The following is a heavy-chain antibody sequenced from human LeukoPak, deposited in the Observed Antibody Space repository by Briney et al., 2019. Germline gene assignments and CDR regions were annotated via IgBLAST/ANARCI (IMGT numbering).Heavy chain of an antibody. D-gene: IGHD1-26*01. CDR1: GFTFSSYS. J-gene: IGHJ4*02. Sequence: GGSLRLSCAASGFTFSSYSMNWVRQGPGKGLEWVSYISSSSSTIYYADSVKGRFTISRDNAKNSLYLQMNSLRAEDTAVYYCARSGKWELILFDYWGQGTLVTVSS. CDR2: ISSSSSTI. V-gene: IGHV3-48*01. CDR3: ARSGKWELILFDY.